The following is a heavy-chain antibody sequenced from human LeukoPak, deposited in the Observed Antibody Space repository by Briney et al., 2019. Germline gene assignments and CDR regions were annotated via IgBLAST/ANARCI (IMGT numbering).Heavy chain of an antibody. CDR2: ISSSSSYI. V-gene: IGHV3-21*01. D-gene: IGHD3-10*01. CDR3: ARDADYYYRSGSYLKEDY. J-gene: IGHJ4*02. Sequence: GGSLRLSCAASGFTFSSYSMNWVRQAPGKGLEWVSSISSSSSYIYYADSVKGRFTISRDNAKNSLYLQMNSLRAEDTAVYYCARDADYYYRSGSYLKEDYWGQGTLVTVSS. CDR1: GFTFSSYS.